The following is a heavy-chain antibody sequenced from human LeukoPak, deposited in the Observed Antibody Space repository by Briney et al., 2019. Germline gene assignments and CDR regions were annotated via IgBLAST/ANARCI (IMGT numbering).Heavy chain of an antibody. CDR3: AREDVVLVHAVRSSYYGMDV. J-gene: IGHJ6*02. V-gene: IGHV1-46*01. Sequence: GASVKVSCKASGYNFISYYMHWVRQAPGQGLEWMGIINPSGGRTSYAQKFQDRVTMTRDTSTSTVYMELSSLKSEDTAVYYCAREDVVLVHAVRSSYYGMDVWGQGTTVTVSS. CDR2: INPSGGRT. D-gene: IGHD2-8*01. CDR1: GYNFISYY.